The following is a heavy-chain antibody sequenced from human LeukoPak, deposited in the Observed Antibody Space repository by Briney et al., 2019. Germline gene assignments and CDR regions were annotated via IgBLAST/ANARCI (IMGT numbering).Heavy chain of an antibody. Sequence: SETLSLTCTVSGDSIRSHYWSWIRQPPGKGLEWIAYVYYSGYTNHNPSLKSRDTTSVDTSKNQFSLNLSSVTAADTAVYYCARDRRDGYSVYFDYWGQGTLVTVSS. J-gene: IGHJ4*02. CDR2: VYYSGYT. V-gene: IGHV4-59*11. CDR1: GDSIRSHY. D-gene: IGHD5-24*01. CDR3: ARDRRDGYSVYFDY.